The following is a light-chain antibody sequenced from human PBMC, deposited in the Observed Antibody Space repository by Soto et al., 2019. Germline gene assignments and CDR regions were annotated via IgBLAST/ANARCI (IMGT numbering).Light chain of an antibody. Sequence: QPVLTQSPSASASLGASVKLTCTLSSGHSRYAIAWHQQQPEKGPRSLMKLNSDGSHSKGDGIPDRFSGSSSGAERYLTISSLQSEDEADYYCQTWAGVFGGGTKLTVL. CDR2: LNSDGSH. J-gene: IGLJ3*02. V-gene: IGLV4-69*01. CDR3: QTWAGV. CDR1: SGHSRYA.